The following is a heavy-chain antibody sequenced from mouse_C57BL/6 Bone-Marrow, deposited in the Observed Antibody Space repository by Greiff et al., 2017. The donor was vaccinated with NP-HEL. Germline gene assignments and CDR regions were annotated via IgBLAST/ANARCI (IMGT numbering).Heavy chain of an antibody. CDR3: ARYYYGSRGWDFDV. D-gene: IGHD1-1*01. CDR2: IDPNSGGT. J-gene: IGHJ1*03. Sequence: VQLQQPGADLVKPGASVKLSCKASGYTFTSYWMHWVKQRPGRGLEWIGRIDPNSGGTKFNEKFKTKATLTVDKPSSTAYMQLSSLTSEGSAVYYCARYYYGSRGWDFDVWGTGTTVTVSS. V-gene: IGHV1-72*01. CDR1: GYTFTSYW.